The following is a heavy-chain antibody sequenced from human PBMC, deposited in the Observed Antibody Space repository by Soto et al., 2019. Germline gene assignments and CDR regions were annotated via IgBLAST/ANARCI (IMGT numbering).Heavy chain of an antibody. CDR3: ARGRIEGGRNFGY. Sequence: SETLSLTCTVSGGSVTSGNYYWNWIRQPPGKGLEWIGYIYYTGSTNYNPSLGSRVTISVDTSKNQFSLKLSSVTAADTAVYYCARGRIEGGRNFGYWGQGTLVTVSS. J-gene: IGHJ4*02. CDR1: GGSVTSGNYY. V-gene: IGHV4-61*01. D-gene: IGHD1-26*01. CDR2: IYYTGST.